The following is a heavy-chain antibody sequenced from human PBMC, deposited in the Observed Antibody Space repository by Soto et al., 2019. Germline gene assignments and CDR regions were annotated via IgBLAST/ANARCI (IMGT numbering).Heavy chain of an antibody. Sequence: QLQLQESGPGLVEPSGTLSLTCTVSGGSISTSSYYWGWIRQAPGKGLEWIGSIYYSGNTYYNPSLRSRVTISVDTSKNQFSLKLSSVTAADTAVYYSARTSSSWTFDYWGQGSLVTVSS. D-gene: IGHD6-13*01. V-gene: IGHV4-39*01. J-gene: IGHJ4*02. CDR3: ARTSSSWTFDY. CDR1: GGSISTSSYY. CDR2: IYYSGNT.